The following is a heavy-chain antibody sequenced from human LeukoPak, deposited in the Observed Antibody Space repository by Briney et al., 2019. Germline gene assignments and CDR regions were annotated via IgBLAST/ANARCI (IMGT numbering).Heavy chain of an antibody. CDR2: IYYSGST. CDR3: ARSGDIAVAGFDY. V-gene: IGHV4-59*01. Sequence: SETLSLTCTVSGGSISSYYWNWIRQPPGKGLELIGYIYYSGSTNYNPSLKSRVTISVDTSKNQFSLKLSSVTAADTAVYYCARSGDIAVAGFDYWGQGTLVTVSS. CDR1: GGSISSYY. D-gene: IGHD6-19*01. J-gene: IGHJ4*02.